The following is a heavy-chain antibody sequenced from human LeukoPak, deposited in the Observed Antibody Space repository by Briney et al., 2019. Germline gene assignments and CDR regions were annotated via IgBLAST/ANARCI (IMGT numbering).Heavy chain of an antibody. Sequence: TGGSLRLSCAASGFTFSSYAMSWVRQAPGKGLEWVSAISGSGGSTYYADSVKGRFTISRDNSKNTLYLQMNSLRAEDTAVYYCARDPTYDFWSGPYGMDVWGQGTAVIVSS. J-gene: IGHJ6*02. CDR3: ARDPTYDFWSGPYGMDV. CDR2: ISGSGGST. CDR1: GFTFSSYA. D-gene: IGHD3-3*01. V-gene: IGHV3-23*01.